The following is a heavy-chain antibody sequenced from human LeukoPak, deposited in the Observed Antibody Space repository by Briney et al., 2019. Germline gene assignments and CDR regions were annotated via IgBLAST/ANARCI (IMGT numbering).Heavy chain of an antibody. D-gene: IGHD3-22*01. J-gene: IGHJ4*02. CDR2: ISGSGGST. V-gene: IGHV3-23*01. Sequence: GGSLRLSCAASGFTFSSYAMSWVRQAPGKGLEWVSAISGSGGSTYYADSVKGRFTISRDNSKNTLYLQMNSLRAEDTAVYYCAKTDRAEYYYDSSGYSPFDYWGQGTLVTVSS. CDR1: GFTFSSYA. CDR3: AKTDRAEYYYDSSGYSPFDY.